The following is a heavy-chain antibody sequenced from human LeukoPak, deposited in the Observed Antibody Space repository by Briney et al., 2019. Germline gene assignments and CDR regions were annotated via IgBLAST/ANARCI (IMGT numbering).Heavy chain of an antibody. V-gene: IGHV3-30*03. Sequence: PGGSLRLSCAASGFSFSGYGMHWVRQAPGRGLEWVSVISYDGSNQDYGDSVKGRFTISRDNSKNTLYLQMNSLRAEDTAVYYCARDPNYYGSGAPYYYYGMDVWGQGTTVTVSS. D-gene: IGHD3-10*01. CDR3: ARDPNYYGSGAPYYYYGMDV. CDR2: ISYDGSNQ. CDR1: GFSFSGYG. J-gene: IGHJ6*02.